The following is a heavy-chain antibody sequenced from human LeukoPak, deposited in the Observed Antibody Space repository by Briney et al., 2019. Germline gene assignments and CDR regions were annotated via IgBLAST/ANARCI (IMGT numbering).Heavy chain of an antibody. J-gene: IGHJ4*02. CDR1: GFTFSSYS. D-gene: IGHD4-23*01. Sequence: GGSLRLSCAASGFTFSSYSMNWVRQAPGKGLEWVSYISSSSSTIYYADSVKGRFTISRDNAKNSLYLQMNSLRAEDTAVYYCAREGSRSRATVVTPIDCWGQGTLVTVSS. CDR2: ISSSSSTI. CDR3: AREGSRSRATVVTPIDC. V-gene: IGHV3-48*04.